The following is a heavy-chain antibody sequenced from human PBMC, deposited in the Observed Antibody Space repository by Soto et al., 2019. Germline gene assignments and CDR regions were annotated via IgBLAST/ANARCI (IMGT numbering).Heavy chain of an antibody. D-gene: IGHD3-16*01. CDR2: IYYSGST. J-gene: IGHJ4*02. CDR3: ARVTYGGYFDY. Sequence: SETLSLTCTVSGGSISSHYWSWIRQPPGKGLEWIGYIYYSGSTNYNPSLKSRVTISVDTSKNQFSLKLSSVTAADTAVYYCARVTYGGYFDYWGQGTLVTVSS. CDR1: GGSISSHY. V-gene: IGHV4-59*11.